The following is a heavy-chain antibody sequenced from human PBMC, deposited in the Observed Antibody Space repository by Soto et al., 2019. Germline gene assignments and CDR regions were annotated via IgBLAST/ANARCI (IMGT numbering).Heavy chain of an antibody. V-gene: IGHV5-51*01. CDR2: IYPGDSDT. CDR3: AADATAWQQMVPSDY. D-gene: IGHD2-8*01. J-gene: IGHJ4*02. Sequence: GESLKISCKGSGYSFTSYWIGWVRQMPGKGLEWMGIIYPGDSDTRYSPSFQGQVTISADKSISTAYLQWSSLKASDTAIYYCAADATAWQQMVPSDYWGQGTLVTVSS. CDR1: GYSFTSYW.